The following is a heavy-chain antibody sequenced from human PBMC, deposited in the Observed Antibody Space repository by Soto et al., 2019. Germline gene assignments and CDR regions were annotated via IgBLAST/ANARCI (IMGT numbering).Heavy chain of an antibody. CDR2: ISGSGGST. Sequence: EVQLLESGGGLVQPGGSLRISCAASGFTFSIYAMNWVRQAPGKGLEWVSVISGSGGSTYYADSVKGRFTISRDNSKNTLYLQMNSLRAEDTAVYYCARRTVGWYFDLWGRGTLVTVSS. CDR1: GFTFSIYA. D-gene: IGHD4-17*01. CDR3: ARRTVGWYFDL. J-gene: IGHJ2*01. V-gene: IGHV3-23*01.